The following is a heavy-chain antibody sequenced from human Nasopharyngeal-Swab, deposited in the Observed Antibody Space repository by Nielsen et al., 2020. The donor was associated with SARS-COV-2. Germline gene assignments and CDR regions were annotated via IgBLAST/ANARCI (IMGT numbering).Heavy chain of an antibody. V-gene: IGHV3-11*05. CDR1: GFTFSDYY. Sequence: GESLKISCAASGFTFSDYYMSWIRQAPGKGLEWVSYISSSSSYTNYADSVKGRFTIPRDNAKNSLYLQMNSLRAEDTAVYYCARVVAAHRSAFDIWGQGTMVTVSS. J-gene: IGHJ3*02. CDR3: ARVVAAHRSAFDI. CDR2: ISSSSSYT. D-gene: IGHD6-6*01.